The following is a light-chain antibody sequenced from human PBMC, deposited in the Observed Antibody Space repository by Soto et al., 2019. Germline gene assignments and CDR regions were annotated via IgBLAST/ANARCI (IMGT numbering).Light chain of an antibody. J-gene: IGKJ2*01. CDR2: AAS. Sequence: DIQMTQSPSALSASVGDRVTITCRASQSINTYLNWYQQRPGKGPKVLIYAASRLQVGVPSRFSGSGSGTDFTLTISSLQPEDFATYYCQESYSIPYTFGQGTKLEI. CDR3: QESYSIPYT. CDR1: QSINTY. V-gene: IGKV1-39*01.